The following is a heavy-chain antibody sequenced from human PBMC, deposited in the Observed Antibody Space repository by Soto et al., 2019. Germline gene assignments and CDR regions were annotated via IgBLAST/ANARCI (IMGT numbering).Heavy chain of an antibody. J-gene: IGHJ4*02. V-gene: IGHV3-48*02. D-gene: IGHD2-2*01. CDR2: ISSSSSTI. CDR3: ASTLQDCTSTSCYPWGSFDY. Sequence: EVQLVESGGGLVQPGGSLRLSCAASGFTFSDYALNWVRQAPGAGLEGISYISSSSSTIYFAYSLKGRFTISRDNAKNSLYLQMNRLRDEDTAVYYCASTLQDCTSTSCYPWGSFDYWGQGTLVTFSS. CDR1: GFTFSDYA.